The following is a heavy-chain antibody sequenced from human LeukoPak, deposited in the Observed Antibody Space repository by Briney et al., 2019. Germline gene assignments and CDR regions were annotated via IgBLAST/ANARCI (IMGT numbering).Heavy chain of an antibody. Sequence: GASVNVSCKASGYTFTSYYMHWVRQAPGQGREWMGIINPSGGNTSYAQKFQGRVTMTRDTSTSTVYMGLSSLRSEDTAVYYCARGTVVVPAARRGVSNDYWGQGTLVTVSS. CDR1: GYTFTSYY. V-gene: IGHV1-46*01. J-gene: IGHJ4*02. CDR3: ARGTVVVPAARRGVSNDY. D-gene: IGHD2-2*01. CDR2: INPSGGNT.